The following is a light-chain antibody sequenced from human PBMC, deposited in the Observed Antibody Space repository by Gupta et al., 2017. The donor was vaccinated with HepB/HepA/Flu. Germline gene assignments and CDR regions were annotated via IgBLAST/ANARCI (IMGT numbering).Light chain of an antibody. J-gene: IGKJ1*01. V-gene: IGKV3-15*01. CDR1: QSVSSS. CDR2: GAS. CDR3: QQYINWPPRT. Sequence: EIVMTQSPATLSVSPGERVTLSCRASQSVSSSLAWYQQKPGQAPRLLIYGASTRATGIPARFSGSGSGTEFTLTISSRQSEDFAVYYCQQYINWPPRTFGQGTKVEVK.